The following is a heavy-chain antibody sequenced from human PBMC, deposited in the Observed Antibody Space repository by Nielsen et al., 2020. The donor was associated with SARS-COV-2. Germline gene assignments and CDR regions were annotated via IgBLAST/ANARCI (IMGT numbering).Heavy chain of an antibody. Sequence: SETLSLTCTVSGGSTSSSYYYWGWIRQPPGKGLEWIGNIYYSGSAYYNPSLKSRVTISVDTSKNQFSLKLNSVTAADTAVYYCARATGITMIVVVMGAFDIWGQGTMVTVSS. CDR3: ARATGITMIVVVMGAFDI. J-gene: IGHJ3*02. V-gene: IGHV4-39*01. D-gene: IGHD3-22*01. CDR1: GGSTSSSYYY. CDR2: IYYSGSA.